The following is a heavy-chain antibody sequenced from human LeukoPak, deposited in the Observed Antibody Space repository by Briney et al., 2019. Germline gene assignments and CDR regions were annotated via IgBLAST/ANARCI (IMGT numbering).Heavy chain of an antibody. CDR2: ITSNGGST. D-gene: IGHD3-10*01. J-gene: IGHJ4*02. CDR1: GFTFSTYA. V-gene: IGHV3-64D*06. CDR3: MKDGLVRGVQPFDY. Sequence: GSLRLSCSASGFTFSTYAMHWVRQAPGKGLEYVSGITSNGGSTYYADSVKARFTISRDNSKNTVYLQMSSLRAEDTAVYYCMKDGLVRGVQPFDYWGQGTLVTVSS.